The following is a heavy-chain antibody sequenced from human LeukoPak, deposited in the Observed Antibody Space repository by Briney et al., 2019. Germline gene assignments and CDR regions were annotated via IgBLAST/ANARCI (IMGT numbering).Heavy chain of an antibody. Sequence: ASVKVSCKASGYTFTSYAMHWVRQAPGQRLEWMGWINAGNGNTKYSQKFQGRVTITRDTSASTAYMELSSLRSEDTAVYYCARVGVVAATGQYYFDYWGQGTLVTVSS. CDR3: ARVGVVAATGQYYFDY. V-gene: IGHV1-3*01. D-gene: IGHD2-15*01. J-gene: IGHJ4*02. CDR1: GYTFTSYA. CDR2: INAGNGNT.